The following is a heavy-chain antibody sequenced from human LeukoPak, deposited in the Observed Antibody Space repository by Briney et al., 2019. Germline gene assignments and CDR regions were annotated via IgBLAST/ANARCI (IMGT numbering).Heavy chain of an antibody. CDR3: AREPRDTAMVNGIFS. V-gene: IGHV3-21*01. Sequence: GGSLRLSCAASGFTFSSYSMNWVRQAPGEGLEWVSSISSRSSYIYYADSLKGRFTISRDNAKNSLYLQMNSLRAEDTAVYYCAREPRDTAMVNGIFSWGQGTLVTVSS. D-gene: IGHD5-18*01. J-gene: IGHJ4*02. CDR1: GFTFSSYS. CDR2: ISSRSSYI.